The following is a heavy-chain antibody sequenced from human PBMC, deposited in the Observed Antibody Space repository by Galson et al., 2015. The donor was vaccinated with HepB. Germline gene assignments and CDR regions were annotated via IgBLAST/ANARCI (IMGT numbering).Heavy chain of an antibody. J-gene: IGHJ3*02. V-gene: IGHV3-48*01. D-gene: IGHD2-15*01. CDR1: GFTFSSYS. CDR3: ARAGGSVVDAFDI. CDR2: ISSSSSTI. Sequence: SLRLSCAASGFTFSSYSMNWVRQAPGKGLEWVSYISSSSSTIYYADSVKGRFTISRDNAKNSLYLQMNSLRAEDTAVYYCARAGGSVVDAFDIWGQGTMVTVSS.